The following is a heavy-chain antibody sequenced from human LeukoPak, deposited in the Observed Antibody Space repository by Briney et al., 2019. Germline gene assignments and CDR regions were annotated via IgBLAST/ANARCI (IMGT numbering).Heavy chain of an antibody. CDR1: GGSISSGDYY. Sequence: PSETLSLTCTVSGGSISSGDYYWSWIRQPPGKGLEWIGYIYYSGSTYYNPSLKSRVTISVDTSKNQFSLKLSSVTAADTAVYYCARVSSGSYRRPDYWGQGTLVTVSS. CDR3: ARVSSGSYRRPDY. D-gene: IGHD1-26*01. V-gene: IGHV4-30-4*01. J-gene: IGHJ4*02. CDR2: IYYSGST.